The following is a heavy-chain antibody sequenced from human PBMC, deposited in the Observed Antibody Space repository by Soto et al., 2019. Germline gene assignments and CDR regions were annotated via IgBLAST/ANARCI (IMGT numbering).Heavy chain of an antibody. Sequence: GSLRLSCAASGFTFSSYSMNWVRQAPGTGLEWVSSISITSNYIYHVESVKGRFTVSRDNAKNSLYLQMNSLRAEDTAVYYCARDRTANSYYYHGMDVWGQGTTVTVSS. V-gene: IGHV3-21*01. J-gene: IGHJ6*02. CDR3: ARDRTANSYYYHGMDV. D-gene: IGHD2-21*02. CDR2: ISITSNYI. CDR1: GFTFSSYS.